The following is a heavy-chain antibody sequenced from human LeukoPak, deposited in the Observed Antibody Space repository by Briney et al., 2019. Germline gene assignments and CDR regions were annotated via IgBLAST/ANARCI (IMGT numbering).Heavy chain of an antibody. J-gene: IGHJ5*02. CDR2: IWYDGSNK. D-gene: IGHD5-18*01. Sequence: GGSLRLSCAASGFTFSSYGMHWVRQAPGKGLEWVAVIWYDGSNKYYADSVKGRFTISRDNSKNTLHLQMNSLRAEDTAVYYCAIGGYSYGDGDWFDPWGQGTLVTVSS. CDR1: GFTFSSYG. CDR3: AIGGYSYGDGDWFDP. V-gene: IGHV3-33*01.